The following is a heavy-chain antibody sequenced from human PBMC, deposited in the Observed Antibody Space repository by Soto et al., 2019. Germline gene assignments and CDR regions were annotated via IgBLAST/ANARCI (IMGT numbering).Heavy chain of an antibody. CDR2: ISSSSSTI. CDR1: GFTFSSYS. Sequence: PGGSLRLSCAASGFTFSSYSMNWVRQAPGKGLEWVSYISSSSSTIYYADSVKGRFTISRDNAKNSLYLQMNSPRDEDTAVYYCAKYRFAEGYGEGPSDDWGQGPLVPVSS. D-gene: IGHD3-10*01. V-gene: IGHV3-48*02. J-gene: IGHJ4*02. CDR3: AKYRFAEGYGEGPSDD.